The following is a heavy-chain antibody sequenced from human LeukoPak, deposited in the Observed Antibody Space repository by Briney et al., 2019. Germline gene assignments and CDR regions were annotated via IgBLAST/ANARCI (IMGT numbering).Heavy chain of an antibody. CDR1: GGSMNSGNYY. Sequence: SETLSLTCRVSGGSMNSGNYYWSWIRQHPGRGLEWIGYIYSSGTTYYNPSLKSRVTISVDTSKNQFSLILSSVTAADTAVCYCASSAATYYSYFYYYMGAWGNGTTVTVSS. CDR3: ASSAATYYSYFYYYMGA. V-gene: IGHV4-31*03. D-gene: IGHD6-25*01. J-gene: IGHJ6*03. CDR2: IYSSGTT.